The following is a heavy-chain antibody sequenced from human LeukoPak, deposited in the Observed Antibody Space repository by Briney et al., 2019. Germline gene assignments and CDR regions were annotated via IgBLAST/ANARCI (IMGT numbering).Heavy chain of an antibody. J-gene: IGHJ3*02. CDR1: GFTFSSYA. CDR3: ARDDSRLDAFDI. D-gene: IGHD2-15*01. Sequence: GGSLRLSCAASGFTFSSYAMHWVRQAPGKGLEWVAVISYDGSNKYYADSVKGRFTISRDNSKNTLYLQMNSPRAEDTAVYYCARDDSRLDAFDIWGQGTMVTVSS. CDR2: ISYDGSNK. V-gene: IGHV3-30-3*01.